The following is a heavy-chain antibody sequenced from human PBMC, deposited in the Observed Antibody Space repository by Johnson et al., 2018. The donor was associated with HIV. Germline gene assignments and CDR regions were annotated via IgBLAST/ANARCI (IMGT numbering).Heavy chain of an antibody. CDR1: GFTLRTYA. CDR3: AKDKMYSDSSGSKEGGVAFDI. CDR2: IWYDGSNK. D-gene: IGHD3-22*01. V-gene: IGHV3-33*06. Sequence: QVQLVESGGGVVRPGGSLRVSCAASGFTLRTYAMHWVRQAPGKGLEWVAVIWYDGSNKYYADSVKGRLIISRDNSKNTPYLQINSRRAEDTAVYYCAKDKMYSDSSGSKEGGVAFDIWGQGTMVTVSS. J-gene: IGHJ3*02.